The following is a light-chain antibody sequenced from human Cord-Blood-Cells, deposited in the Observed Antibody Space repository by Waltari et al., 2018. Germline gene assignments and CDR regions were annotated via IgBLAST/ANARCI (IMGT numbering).Light chain of an antibody. V-gene: IGKV3-11*01. CDR3: QQYYSYPPLT. J-gene: IGKJ4*01. Sequence: EIVLTQSPATLSLSPGERATLSCRASQSVSSYLAWYQQKPGQAPRLLIYDASNRATGIPARFSGSGSGTDFTLTISSLEPEDFAVYYCQQYYSYPPLTFGGGTKVEIK. CDR1: QSVSSY. CDR2: DAS.